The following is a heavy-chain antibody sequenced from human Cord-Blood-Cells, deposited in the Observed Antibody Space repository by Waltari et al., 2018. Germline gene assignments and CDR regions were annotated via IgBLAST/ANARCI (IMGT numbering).Heavy chain of an antibody. CDR1: GYTFTGYC. CDR3: ARGPRNYFDY. Sequence: QVQLVQSGAEVKKPGASVKVSCKASGYTFTGYCMHWVRQAPGQGLEGTERIKPNSVGTNNAQKFQGRVTMTRNTSISTAYMELSRLRSDDTAVYYCARGPRNYFDYWGQGTLVTVSS. CDR2: IKPNSVGT. J-gene: IGHJ4*02. V-gene: IGHV1-2*06.